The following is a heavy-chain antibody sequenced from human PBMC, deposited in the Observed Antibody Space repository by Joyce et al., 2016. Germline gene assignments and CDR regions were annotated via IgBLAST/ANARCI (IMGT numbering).Heavy chain of an antibody. Sequence: QITLKESGPTLVKPTQTLTLTCTFSGFSLSSIGLGVGWIRQPPGKALEWLALIYWDDDKRYSPSLKSRLTITKDTSKNQVVLKMTNVDPVDTATYYCVHRYKVEFDYWGQGTLVTVSS. CDR3: VHRYKVEFDY. CDR1: GFSLSSIGLG. CDR2: IYWDDDK. V-gene: IGHV2-5*02. D-gene: IGHD1-1*01. J-gene: IGHJ4*02.